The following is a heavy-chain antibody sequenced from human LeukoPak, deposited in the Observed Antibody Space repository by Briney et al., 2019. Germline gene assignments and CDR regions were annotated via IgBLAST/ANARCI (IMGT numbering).Heavy chain of an antibody. V-gene: IGHV4-34*01. CDR3: ARDIGGAGY. J-gene: IGHJ4*02. CDR2: INHSGRT. CDR1: GESFSAYY. Sequence: SESLSLTCAVYGESFSAYYWSWIRQPPGKGLEWIGEINHSGRTIYNPSLTSRVTISVDTSKNQFFLMLNSVTAADTAVYYCARDIGGAGYWGQGTLVTVSS. D-gene: IGHD6-19*01.